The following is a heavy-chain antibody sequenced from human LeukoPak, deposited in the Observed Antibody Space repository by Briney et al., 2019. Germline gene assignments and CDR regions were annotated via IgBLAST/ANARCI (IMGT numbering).Heavy chain of an antibody. V-gene: IGHV3-30*04. CDR2: ISYDGSNK. D-gene: IGHD1-1*01. CDR1: GFTFSSYA. J-gene: IGHJ4*02. Sequence: PGRSLRLSCAASGFTFSSYAMHWVRQAPGKGLEWVAVISYDGSNKYYEDSAKGRFTISRGNSKNTLYLQMNSLRAEDTAVYYCARDSLKSFSTHYFDYWGQGTLVTVSS. CDR3: ARDSLKSFSTHYFDY.